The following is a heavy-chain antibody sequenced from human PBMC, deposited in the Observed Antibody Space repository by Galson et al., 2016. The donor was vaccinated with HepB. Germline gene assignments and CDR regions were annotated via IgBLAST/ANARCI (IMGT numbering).Heavy chain of an antibody. CDR2: INGGNGNT. J-gene: IGHJ6*02. CDR3: ARSWGSGSLNYYYYAMDV. Sequence: SVKVSCKASGYMFTSYGMHWVRQAPGQRPEWMGWINGGNGNTKYSQKLQGRVNITRDTSASTAYMELSSLRSEGTAVYYCARSWGSGSLNYYYYAMDVWGLGTTVTVSS. CDR1: GYMFTSYG. D-gene: IGHD3-10*01. V-gene: IGHV1-3*01.